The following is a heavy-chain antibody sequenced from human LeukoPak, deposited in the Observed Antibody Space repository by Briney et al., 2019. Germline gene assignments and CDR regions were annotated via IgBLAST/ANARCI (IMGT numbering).Heavy chain of an antibody. Sequence: GGSLRLSCAASGFTFSSYSMNWVRQAPGKGLEWVSSISSSSSYIYYADSVKGRFTISRDNAKNSLYLQMNSLRAEDTAVYYCAKFSGGYDRYFAWLLLMDFDYWGQGTLVTVSS. CDR1: GFTFSSYS. J-gene: IGHJ4*02. CDR2: ISSSSSYI. V-gene: IGHV3-21*04. D-gene: IGHD3-9*01. CDR3: AKFSGGYDRYFAWLLLMDFDY.